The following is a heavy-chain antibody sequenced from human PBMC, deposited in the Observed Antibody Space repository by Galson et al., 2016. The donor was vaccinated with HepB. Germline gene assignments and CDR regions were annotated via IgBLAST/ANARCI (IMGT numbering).Heavy chain of an antibody. J-gene: IGHJ3*01. CDR2: IYWDDDK. CDR3: AHYRSGWFSVGPDAFDV. V-gene: IGHV2-5*02. CDR1: GFSIGTSGMA. D-gene: IGHD6-25*01. Sequence: PALVKPTQTLTLTCDVSGFSIGTSGMAVAWIRQPPGEALEWFALIYWDDDKRHRPSLKNRITMTRDTSKNQVVLTMTDMDPTDTATYYCAHYRSGWFSVGPDAFDVWGRGTRVTVSS.